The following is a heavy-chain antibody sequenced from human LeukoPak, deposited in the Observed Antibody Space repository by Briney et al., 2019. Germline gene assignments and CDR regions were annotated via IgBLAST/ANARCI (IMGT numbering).Heavy chain of an antibody. V-gene: IGHV3-23*01. Sequence: PGGSLRLSCAASGFTFSSYGMNWVRQAPGKGLEWVSSISASGGSTYYADSVKGRFTISRDNSKNTLYLQMNSLRVEDTAVYYCARGSDSSSWSAHLNWFDPWGQGTLVTVSS. D-gene: IGHD6-13*01. CDR1: GFTFSSYG. J-gene: IGHJ5*02. CDR2: ISASGGST. CDR3: ARGSDSSSWSAHLNWFDP.